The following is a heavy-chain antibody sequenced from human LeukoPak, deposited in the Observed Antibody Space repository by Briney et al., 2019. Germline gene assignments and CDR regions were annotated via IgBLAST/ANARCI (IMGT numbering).Heavy chain of an antibody. CDR2: IKANSGGT. CDR1: GYTLTDHH. J-gene: IGHJ4*02. CDR3: ARDPVDGYGHIDY. V-gene: IGHV1-2*02. D-gene: IGHD5-24*01. Sequence: ASVKVSCKASGYTLTDHHTHWVRQAPGQGLEWMGWIKANSGGTYYAQQFQGRVTMTRDASRSTAYLELRNLRSDDTAIYYCARDPVDGYGHIDYWGQGILVTVSS.